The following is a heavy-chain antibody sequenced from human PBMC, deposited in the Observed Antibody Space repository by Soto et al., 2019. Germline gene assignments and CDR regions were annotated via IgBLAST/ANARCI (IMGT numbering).Heavy chain of an antibody. D-gene: IGHD4-17*01. CDR2: ISAYNGNT. J-gene: IGHJ4*02. CDR1: GYTFTSYG. V-gene: IGHV1-18*01. CDR3: ARRILAYGDDTMVFDY. Sequence: ASVKVSCKASGYTFTSYGISWVRQAPGQGLEWMGWISAYNGNTNYAQKFQERVTITRDMSTSTAYMELSSLRSEDTAVYYCARRILAYGDDTMVFDYWGQGTLVTVSS.